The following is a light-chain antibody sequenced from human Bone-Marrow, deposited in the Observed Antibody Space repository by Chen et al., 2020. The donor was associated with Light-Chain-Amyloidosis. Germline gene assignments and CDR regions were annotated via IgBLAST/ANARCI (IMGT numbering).Light chain of an antibody. Sequence: QSALTQPASVSGSPGQSTTISCTGTSGDVGTYNYFSWYQHHPGKAPKVMIYPVSNRPSGVSNRFSGSKSGNTASLTISGLQAEDEADYYCSSYSSSSYYVCGPGTKVTVL. J-gene: IGLJ1*01. CDR3: SSYSSSSYYV. CDR2: PVS. V-gene: IGLV2-14*01. CDR1: SGDVGTYNY.